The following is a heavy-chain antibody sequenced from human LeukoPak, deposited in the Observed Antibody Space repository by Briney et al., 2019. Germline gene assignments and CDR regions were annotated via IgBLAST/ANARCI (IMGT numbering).Heavy chain of an antibody. Sequence: PGGSLRLSCAASGFTFSDYYMSWIRQAPGKGLEWVSYISSSGSTIYYADSVKGRFTISRDNAKNSLYLQMNSLRAEDTAVYYCARDGRSSTSWDYYMDVWGKGTTVTVSS. D-gene: IGHD2-2*01. CDR1: GFTFSDYY. CDR3: ARDGRSSTSWDYYMDV. J-gene: IGHJ6*03. V-gene: IGHV3-11*04. CDR2: ISSSGSTI.